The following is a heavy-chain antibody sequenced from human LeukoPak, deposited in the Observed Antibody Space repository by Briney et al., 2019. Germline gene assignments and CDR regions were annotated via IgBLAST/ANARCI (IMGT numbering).Heavy chain of an antibody. J-gene: IGHJ4*02. V-gene: IGHV4-59*08. CDR2: TYYSGST. D-gene: IGHD3-16*01. CDR3: ASHRCGDVYHFDF. CDR1: GDYIGSYY. Sequence: PSETLSLTCTVSGDYIGSYYWSWIRQPPGKGPEWIGYTYYSGSTNYNPSLKGRVTISVDTSKNQFSLNVNPVTAADTAVYFWASHRCGDVYHFDFWGQGSLVTVSS.